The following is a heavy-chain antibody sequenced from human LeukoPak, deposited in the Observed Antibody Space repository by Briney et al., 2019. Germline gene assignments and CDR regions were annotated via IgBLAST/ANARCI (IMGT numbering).Heavy chain of an antibody. Sequence: GGSLRLSCAASGFTFSSYWMHWVRQAPGKGLVWVSRINSDGSSTSYADSVKGRFTISRDNAKNTLYLQMNSLRAEDTAVYYCARVLSRYNWNGGPGAPQNDAFDIWGQGTMVTVSS. D-gene: IGHD1-1*01. CDR2: INSDGSST. V-gene: IGHV3-74*01. CDR1: GFTFSSYW. CDR3: ARVLSRYNWNGGPGAPQNDAFDI. J-gene: IGHJ3*02.